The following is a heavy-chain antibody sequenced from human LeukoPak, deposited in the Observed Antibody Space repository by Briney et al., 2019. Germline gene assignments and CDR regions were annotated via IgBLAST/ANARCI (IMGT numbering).Heavy chain of an antibody. CDR1: GYSISSGYY. V-gene: IGHV4-38-2*01. J-gene: IGHJ4*02. CDR2: FYHSGST. CDR3: ARGFEEGLRGVTDFDY. D-gene: IGHD3-10*01. Sequence: SETLSLTCAVSGYSISSGYYWGWIRQPPGKGLEWIGSFYHSGSTYYNPSLKSRLTISVDTSKNQFSLKLSSVTAADTAVYYCARGFEEGLRGVTDFDYWGQGTLVTVSS.